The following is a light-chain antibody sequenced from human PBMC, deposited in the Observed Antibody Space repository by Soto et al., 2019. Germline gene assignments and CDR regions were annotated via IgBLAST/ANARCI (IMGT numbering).Light chain of an antibody. J-gene: IGLJ2*01. CDR2: DVS. CDR1: SSDVRHYKY. Sequence: QSALTQPRSVSGSPGQSVTISCTGTSSDVRHYKYVSWYQQHPGEAPKLMIYDVSERPSGVPDRFSGSKSGNTASLTISGLQAEDEADYYCCSYAGNSVVFGGGTKLTVL. CDR3: CSYAGNSVV. V-gene: IGLV2-11*01.